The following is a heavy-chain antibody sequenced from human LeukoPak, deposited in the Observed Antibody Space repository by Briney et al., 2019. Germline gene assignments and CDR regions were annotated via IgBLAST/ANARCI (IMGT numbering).Heavy chain of an antibody. D-gene: IGHD2-15*01. CDR3: TTGPSSDGSLRPVYYYYYYMDV. Sequence: PGGSLRLSCAASGFTFSNAWMSWVRQAPGKGLEWVGRIKSKTDGGTTDYAAPVKGRFTISRDDSKNTLYLQMNSLKTEDTAVYYCTTGPSSDGSLRPVYYYYYYMDVWGKGTTVTVSS. J-gene: IGHJ6*03. CDR1: GFTFSNAW. CDR2: IKSKTDGGTT. V-gene: IGHV3-15*01.